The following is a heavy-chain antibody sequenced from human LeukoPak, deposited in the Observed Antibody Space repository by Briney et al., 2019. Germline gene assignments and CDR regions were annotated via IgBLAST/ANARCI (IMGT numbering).Heavy chain of an antibody. Sequence: ASVKVSCKASGYTFTSYAMHWVRQAPGQRLEWMGWINAGNGNTKYSQKFQGRVTITRDTSASTAYMELSSLRAEDTAVYYCAKDLWSSSSPVRFDYWGQGILVTVSS. V-gene: IGHV1-3*01. CDR2: INAGNGNT. CDR1: GYTFTSYA. CDR3: AKDLWSSSSPVRFDY. D-gene: IGHD6-6*01. J-gene: IGHJ4*02.